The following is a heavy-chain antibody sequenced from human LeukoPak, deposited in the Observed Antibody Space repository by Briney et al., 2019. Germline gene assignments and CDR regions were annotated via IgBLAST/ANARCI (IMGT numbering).Heavy chain of an antibody. CDR2: INPNSGGT. CDR3: ASGAYYDSSGYPRY. V-gene: IGHV1-2*02. CDR1: GYTFTGYY. J-gene: IGHJ4*02. D-gene: IGHD3-22*01. Sequence: GASVKVSCKASGYTFTGYYMHWVRQAPGQGLEWMGWINPNSGGTNYAQKFQGRVTITADKSTSTAYMELSSLRSEDTAVYYCASGAYYDSSGYPRYWGQGTLVTVSS.